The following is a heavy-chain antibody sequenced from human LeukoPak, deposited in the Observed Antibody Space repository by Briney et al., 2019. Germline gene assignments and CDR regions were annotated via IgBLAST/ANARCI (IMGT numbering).Heavy chain of an antibody. CDR3: ARYSIAVAGTFYFDY. J-gene: IGHJ4*02. D-gene: IGHD6-19*01. CDR2: IAQDGSEK. V-gene: IGHV3-7*01. Sequence: GGSLRLSCVTSGFTFSSYWMSWVRQTPRKGLEWVANIAQDGSEKNYLDSVKGRFIISRDNAKNSLYLQMNSLRGEDTAVYYCARYSIAVAGTFYFDYWGQGTLVTVSS. CDR1: GFTFSSYW.